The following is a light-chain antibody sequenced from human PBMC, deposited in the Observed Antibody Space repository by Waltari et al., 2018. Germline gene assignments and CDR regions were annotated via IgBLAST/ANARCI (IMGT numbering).Light chain of an antibody. CDR1: SGHTSNV. V-gene: IGLV4-69*01. CDR3: QTGGHGTWV. CDR2: VYSDGSH. J-gene: IGLJ3*02. Sequence: QLVLTPSPSASASLGASVKLTCTLSSGHTSNVIAWHQQQPEKGPRYLMKVYSDGSHSKGDEIPDRFSGSSSGAERYLTISSVQSGDEADYYCQTGGHGTWVFGGGTKLTVL.